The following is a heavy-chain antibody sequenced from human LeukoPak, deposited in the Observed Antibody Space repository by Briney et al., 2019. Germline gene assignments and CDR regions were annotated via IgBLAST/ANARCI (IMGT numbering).Heavy chain of an antibody. V-gene: IGHV1-18*01. CDR3: AREGVAEYYDFWSGFLYYFDY. CDR2: ISAYNGNT. J-gene: IGHJ4*02. Sequence: ASVKVSCKASGYTFTSYGISWVRQAPGQGLEWMGWISAYNGNTNYAQKLQGRVTMTTDTSTNTAYMELRSLRSDDTAVYYCAREGVAEYYDFWSGFLYYFDYWGQGTLVTVSS. D-gene: IGHD3-3*01. CDR1: GYTFTSYG.